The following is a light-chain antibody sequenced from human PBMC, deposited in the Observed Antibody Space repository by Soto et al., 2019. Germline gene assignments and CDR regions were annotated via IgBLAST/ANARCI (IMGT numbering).Light chain of an antibody. CDR2: EVT. V-gene: IGLV2-8*01. Sequence: QSVLTQPPSASGSPGQSVTISCTGTSSDIGGYSYVAWYQQHPGKAPKLIIYEVTKRPSGVPDRFSGSESGNSASLTVFGLQAEDEAVYYCGSYAGSKNWGVFGGGTQLTVL. CDR3: GSYAGSKNWGV. J-gene: IGLJ3*02. CDR1: SSDIGGYSY.